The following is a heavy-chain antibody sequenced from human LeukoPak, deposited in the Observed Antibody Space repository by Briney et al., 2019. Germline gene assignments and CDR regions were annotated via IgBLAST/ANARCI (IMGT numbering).Heavy chain of an antibody. CDR3: ARDRRDYYYYGMDV. CDR2: IYYSGST. CDR1: GGSISSGGYS. V-gene: IGHV4-61*08. J-gene: IGHJ6*02. Sequence: PSQTLSLTCAVSGGSISSGGYSWIWIRQPPGKGLEWIGYIYYSGSTNYNPSLKSRVTISVDTSKNQFSLKLSSVTAADTAVYYCARDRRDYYYYGMDVWGQGTTVTVSS.